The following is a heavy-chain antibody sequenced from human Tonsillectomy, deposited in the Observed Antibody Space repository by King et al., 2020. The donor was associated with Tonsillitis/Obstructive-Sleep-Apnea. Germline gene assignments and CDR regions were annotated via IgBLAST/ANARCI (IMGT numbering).Heavy chain of an antibody. D-gene: IGHD3-3*01. V-gene: IGHV4-59*01. CDR1: GGSISSYY. CDR2: IYYSGST. J-gene: IGHJ5*02. Sequence: VQLQESGPGLVKPSETLSLTCTVSGGSISSYYWSWIRQPPGKGLEWIGYIYYSGSTDYNPSLKSRVTISVETSKNQFSLKLSSLTAADTAVYYCARVGPYYDFWSGYYRGWFDPWGQGTLVTVSS. CDR3: ARVGPYYDFWSGYYRGWFDP.